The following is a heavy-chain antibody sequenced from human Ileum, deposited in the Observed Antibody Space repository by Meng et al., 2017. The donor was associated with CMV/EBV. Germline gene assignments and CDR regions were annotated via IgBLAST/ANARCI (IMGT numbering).Heavy chain of an antibody. CDR1: GDSISSGHYY. Sequence: QLQESGPGSVKPSPTPSPTGTVSGDSISSGHYYWSWSRQTPGKGLEWIGHIHDSGSTYYNPSLQSRVTISVDTSKNQFSLKLSSVTAADTAVYYCARVWGIAVRPLDYWGQGTLVTVSS. V-gene: IGHV4-30-4*01. CDR2: IHDSGST. CDR3: ARVWGIAVRPLDY. D-gene: IGHD6-6*01. J-gene: IGHJ4*02.